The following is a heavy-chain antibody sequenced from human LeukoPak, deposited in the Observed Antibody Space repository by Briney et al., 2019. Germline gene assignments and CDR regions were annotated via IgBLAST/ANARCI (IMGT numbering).Heavy chain of an antibody. Sequence: GASVKVSCKASGYTFTRYGISWVRQVPGQGLEWMGWISAYNGNRNYAQKFQGRVTMTTDTSTSTAYMELRSLRSDDTAVYYCARDETEVLKKENWFDPWGQGTLVTVSS. CDR2: ISAYNGNR. V-gene: IGHV1-18*01. D-gene: IGHD3-9*01. J-gene: IGHJ5*02. CDR3: ARDETEVLKKENWFDP. CDR1: GYTFTRYG.